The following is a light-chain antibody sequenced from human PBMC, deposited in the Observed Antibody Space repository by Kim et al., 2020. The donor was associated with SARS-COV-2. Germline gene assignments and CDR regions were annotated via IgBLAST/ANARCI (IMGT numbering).Light chain of an antibody. CDR3: QQYNSYWT. V-gene: IGKV1-5*03. Sequence: SASVGDRVTITCRASQSISSWLAWYQQKPVKAPKLLIYKAASLESGVPSRFSGSGSGTEFTLTISSLQPDDFATYYCQQYNSYWTFGQGTKVDI. J-gene: IGKJ1*01. CDR1: QSISSW. CDR2: KAA.